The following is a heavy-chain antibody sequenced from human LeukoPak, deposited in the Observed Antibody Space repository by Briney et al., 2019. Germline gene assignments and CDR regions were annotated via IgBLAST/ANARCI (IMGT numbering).Heavy chain of an antibody. Sequence: GGSLRLSCAASGFTFSSYAMGWVRQAPGGGLEWVSGISGSGGNTYYAGSVKGRFTISRDRSRKTLYLQMNNLRGDDTAVYYCAKKEVISSGEWYFGLWGRGTLVTVSS. CDR1: GFTFSSYA. V-gene: IGHV3-23*01. D-gene: IGHD6-19*01. J-gene: IGHJ2*01. CDR3: AKKEVISSGEWYFGL. CDR2: ISGSGGNT.